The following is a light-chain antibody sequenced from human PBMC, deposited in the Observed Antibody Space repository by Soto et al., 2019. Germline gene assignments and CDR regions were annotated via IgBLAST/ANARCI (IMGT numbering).Light chain of an antibody. Sequence: QSALTQPASVSGSPGQSITISCTGTSSDVGGYNYVSWYQQHPGKAPKLMIYDVINRPSGVSNRFSGSKSGKSASLTISGLQAEDEADYYCSSYTCSSTYVVFGGGTKLTVL. V-gene: IGLV2-14*03. CDR2: DVI. CDR1: SSDVGGYNY. CDR3: SSYTCSSTYVV. J-gene: IGLJ2*01.